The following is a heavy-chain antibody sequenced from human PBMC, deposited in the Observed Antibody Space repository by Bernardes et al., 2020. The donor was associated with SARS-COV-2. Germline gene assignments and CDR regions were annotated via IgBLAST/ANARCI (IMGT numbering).Heavy chain of an antibody. D-gene: IGHD3-3*01. Sequence: GSLRLSCAASAFPFSSYVMSWVRQAPGKGLEWVSGMSGSGATIYYADSVKGRFAISRDNTKNTLYLQMNSLKAEDTAVYYCAKSVNSVEWLLSYFDYWGQGTLVTVSS. CDR3: AKSVNSVEWLLSYFDY. V-gene: IGHV3-23*01. CDR2: MSGSGATI. J-gene: IGHJ4*02. CDR1: AFPFSSYV.